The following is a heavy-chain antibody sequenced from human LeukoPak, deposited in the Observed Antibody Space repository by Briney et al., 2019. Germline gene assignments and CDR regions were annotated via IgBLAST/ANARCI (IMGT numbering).Heavy chain of an antibody. D-gene: IGHD6-6*01. J-gene: IGHJ4*02. CDR1: GASISSGSYY. CDR3: ASQLGYFDF. V-gene: IGHV4-61*02. CDR2: IFTSGST. Sequence: SQTLSLTCAVSGASISSGSYYWTWLRQPAGKGLEWIGRIFTSGSTNYNPSLKSRVTISMDRSKNQFSLKLSSVTAADTAVYYCASQLGYFDFWGQGTLVTVSS.